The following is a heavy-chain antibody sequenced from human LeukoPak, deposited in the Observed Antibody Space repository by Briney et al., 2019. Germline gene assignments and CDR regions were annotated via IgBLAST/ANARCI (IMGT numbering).Heavy chain of an antibody. J-gene: IGHJ4*02. Sequence: GGSLRLSCAASGFTVSSNYMSWVRQVPGKGLEWVSLTYSGGSTYYADSVKGRFTISRDNSKNTLYLQMNSLRAEDTAMYYCARDSTNYDSGSYYSVYWGQGTLVTVSS. CDR3: ARDSTNYDSGSYYSVY. CDR2: TYSGGST. D-gene: IGHD3-10*01. CDR1: GFTVSSNY. V-gene: IGHV3-66*01.